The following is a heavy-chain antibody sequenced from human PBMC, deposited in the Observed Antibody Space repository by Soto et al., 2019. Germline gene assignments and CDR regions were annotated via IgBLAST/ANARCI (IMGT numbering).Heavy chain of an antibody. D-gene: IGHD3-3*01. CDR2: INAGNGNT. J-gene: IGHJ3*02. CDR1: GYTFTSYA. CDR3: ARGRRITIFGVAPDAFDI. Sequence: GASVKVSCKASGYTFTSYAMHWVRQAPGQRLEWMGWINAGNGNTKYSQKFQGRVTITRDTSASTAYMELGSLRSEDTAVYYCARGRRITIFGVAPDAFDIWGQGTMVTVSS. V-gene: IGHV1-3*01.